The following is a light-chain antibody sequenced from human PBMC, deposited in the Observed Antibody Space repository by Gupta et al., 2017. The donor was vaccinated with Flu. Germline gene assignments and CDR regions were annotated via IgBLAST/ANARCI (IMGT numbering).Light chain of an antibody. J-gene: IGLJ1*01. CDR2: DTY. Sequence: QAVVTQEPSLTVSPGGTVTLPCCSSTGAVTSGHFPYWFQQKPGQAPRTLIYDTYSKHSWTPARFSGSLLGGKAALTLSGAQAEDEAEYYCLLSFTGDVYVFGTGTKVTVL. CDR3: LLSFTGDVYV. V-gene: IGLV7-46*01. CDR1: TGAVTSGHF.